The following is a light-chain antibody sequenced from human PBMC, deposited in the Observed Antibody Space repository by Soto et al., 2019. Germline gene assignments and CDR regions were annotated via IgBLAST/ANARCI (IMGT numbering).Light chain of an antibody. CDR1: QGISNH. J-gene: IGKJ5*01. V-gene: IGKV1-33*01. CDR3: QLFAMPTST. CDR2: DXS. Sequence: DMHMTPNLKSLVATVGDRVTFQXQASQGISNHLDRYQYQEGXAPHXXXYDXSNWESGFPSSFSGSGSATDFTRTIICLQPQDSARYYCQLFAMPTSTFGHVRLVEIK.